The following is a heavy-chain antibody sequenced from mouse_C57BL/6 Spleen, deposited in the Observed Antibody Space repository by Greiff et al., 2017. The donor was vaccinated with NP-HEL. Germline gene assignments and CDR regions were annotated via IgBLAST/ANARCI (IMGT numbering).Heavy chain of an antibody. V-gene: IGHV1-69*01. CDR1: GYTFTSYW. CDR2: IDPSDSYT. D-gene: IGHD3-2*02. Sequence: QVQLQQPGAELVMPGASVKLSCKASGYTFTSYWMHWVKQRPGQGLEWIGEIDPSDSYTNYNQKFKGKSTLTVDKSSSTAYMQLSSLTSEDYAVYYCARPLDSSGTGYFDYWGQGTTLTVSS. CDR3: ARPLDSSGTGYFDY. J-gene: IGHJ2*01.